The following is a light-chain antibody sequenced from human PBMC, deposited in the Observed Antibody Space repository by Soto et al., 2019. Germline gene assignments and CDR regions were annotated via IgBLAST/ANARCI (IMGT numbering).Light chain of an antibody. CDR1: QSISSK. CDR2: DAS. CDR3: QQYNSAWT. Sequence: EIVMTQSPATLSVSPGERATLSCRASQSISSKLAWYQQRPGQAPRLLIFDASTRATGVPVRFRGSGSGTEFTLTISGLQSEDFATYYCQQYNSAWTFGQGTTVEIK. V-gene: IGKV3-15*01. J-gene: IGKJ1*01.